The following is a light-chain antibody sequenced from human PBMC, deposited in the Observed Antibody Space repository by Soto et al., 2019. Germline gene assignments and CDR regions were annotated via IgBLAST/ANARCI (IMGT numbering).Light chain of an antibody. CDR1: SSNIGSNT. CDR3: AAWDASLNGYV. Sequence: QPVLTRPPSASGTPGQRVTIFCSGSSSNIGSNTVNWYQQLPGTAPKLLIYSNNQRPSGVPDRFSGSKSGTSASLAISGLQSEDEADYYCAAWDASLNGYVFGTGTKVTVL. CDR2: SNN. J-gene: IGLJ1*01. V-gene: IGLV1-44*01.